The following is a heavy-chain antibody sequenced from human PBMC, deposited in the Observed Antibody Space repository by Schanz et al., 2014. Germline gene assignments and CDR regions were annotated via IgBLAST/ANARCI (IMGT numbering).Heavy chain of an antibody. Sequence: QVQLVESGGGLVKPGGSLRLSCAASGFTFTDYYISWIRQAPGMGLEWVSYISHNTFYTDYADSVKGRFTISRDNAKNSVYLQMNTLRAEDTAVYYCAKDYSPYKGPLQASDYWGQGTLVTVSS. CDR2: ISHNTFYT. D-gene: IGHD1-20*01. CDR3: AKDYSPYKGPLQASDY. V-gene: IGHV3-11*06. CDR1: GFTFTDYY. J-gene: IGHJ4*02.